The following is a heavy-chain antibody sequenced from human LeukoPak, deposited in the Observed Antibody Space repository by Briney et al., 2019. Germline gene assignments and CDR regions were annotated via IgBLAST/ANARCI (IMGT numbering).Heavy chain of an antibody. V-gene: IGHV3-23*01. CDR1: GFTFSSYA. CDR3: AKVDVDTASFDY. D-gene: IGHD5-18*01. CDR2: ISGSGGST. J-gene: IGHJ4*02. Sequence: GGSLRLSCAATGFTFSSYAMSWVRQAPGKGLEWVSAISGSGGSTYYADAVKGRFTISRDNSKNTLYLQMNSLRAEDTAVYYCAKVDVDTASFDYWGQGTLVTVSS.